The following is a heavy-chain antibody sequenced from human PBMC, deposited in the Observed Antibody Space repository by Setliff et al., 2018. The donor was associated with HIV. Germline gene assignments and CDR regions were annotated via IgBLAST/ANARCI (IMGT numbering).Heavy chain of an antibody. V-gene: IGHV4-34*01. D-gene: IGHD3-16*01. CDR1: GGSFSGYY. CDR2: VHHSGST. CDR3: ARDGRAGGGLRLGESGMDV. J-gene: IGHJ6*02. Sequence: ASETLSLTCAVYGGSFSGYYWSWIRQPPGKGLEWIGEVHHSGSTNYNPSLKSRVTISVDTSKNQFSLKLSSVTAADTAVYYCARDGRAGGGLRLGESGMDVWGQGTTVTVSS.